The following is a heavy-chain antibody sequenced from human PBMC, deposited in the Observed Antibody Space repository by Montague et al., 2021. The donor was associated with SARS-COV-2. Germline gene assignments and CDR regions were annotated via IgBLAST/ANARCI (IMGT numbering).Heavy chain of an antibody. J-gene: IGHJ4*02. Sequence: NYNPSLKSRVTISVDTSKNQFSLKLISVTASDTAVYYCASRALGYCSGGSCYSGFDYWGQGNLVTGAS. V-gene: IGHV4-4*09. D-gene: IGHD2-15*01. CDR3: ASRALGYCSGGSCYSGFDY.